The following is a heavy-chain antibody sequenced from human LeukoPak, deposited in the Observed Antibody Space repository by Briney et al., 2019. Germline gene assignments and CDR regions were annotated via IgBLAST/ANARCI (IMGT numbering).Heavy chain of an antibody. V-gene: IGHV3-23*01. J-gene: IGHJ4*02. CDR3: ARDPWGIGPAFDY. D-gene: IGHD1-26*01. CDR2: ISSSGDST. CDR1: GFTFSNYA. Sequence: PGGSLRLSCAASGFTFSNYAMGWVRQAPGKGLEWVSSISSSGDSTFYADSVKGRFTISRDTSKDTLSLQMNSLRDDDTAVYHCARDPWGIGPAFDYWGRGTLVTVSS.